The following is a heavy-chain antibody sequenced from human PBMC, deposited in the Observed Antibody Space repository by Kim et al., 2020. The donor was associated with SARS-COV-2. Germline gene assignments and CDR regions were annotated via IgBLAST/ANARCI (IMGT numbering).Heavy chain of an antibody. CDR2: INPLSGGT. D-gene: IGHD4-4*01. V-gene: IGHV1-2*02. CDR3: TRVGPAYTDPLDP. CDR1: GYIFTVYY. J-gene: IGHJ5*02. Sequence: ASVKVSCKASGYIFTVYYMHWVRQAPGHGLEWVGWINPLSGGTNYAQKFQGRVTMTRDTSISTAYMEMSSLRSDDTAVYYCTRVGPAYTDPLDPWGQGT.